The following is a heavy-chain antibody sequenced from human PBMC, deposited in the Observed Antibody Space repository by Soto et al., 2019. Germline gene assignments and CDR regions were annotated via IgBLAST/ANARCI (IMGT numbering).Heavy chain of an antibody. J-gene: IGHJ3*02. CDR2: SNHSGST. V-gene: IGHV4-34*01. Sequence: SETLSLTCAVYGGSFSGDYWSWSRQPPGKGQEWMGESNHSGSTNYNPTPKSRGTISVDTSKHQFSLKLSSVTAADTAVYYCARGPRVVMVPNDAFDIWGQGTMVTV. CDR3: ARGPRVVMVPNDAFDI. CDR1: GGSFSGDY. D-gene: IGHD3-22*01.